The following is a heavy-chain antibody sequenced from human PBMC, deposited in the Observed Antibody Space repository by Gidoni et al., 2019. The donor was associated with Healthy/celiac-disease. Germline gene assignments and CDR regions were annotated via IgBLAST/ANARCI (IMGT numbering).Heavy chain of an antibody. CDR2: ISYDGSNK. Sequence: QVQLVESGGGVVQPGRFLRLSCAASGFTVSIYAMHWVRQAPGKGLEWVAVISYDGSNKYYADSVKGRFTISRDNSKNTLYLQMNSLRAEDTAVYYCARDEDGWSFYAFDIWGQGTMVTVSS. J-gene: IGHJ3*02. CDR3: ARDEDGWSFYAFDI. CDR1: GFTVSIYA. V-gene: IGHV3-30-3*01. D-gene: IGHD6-19*01.